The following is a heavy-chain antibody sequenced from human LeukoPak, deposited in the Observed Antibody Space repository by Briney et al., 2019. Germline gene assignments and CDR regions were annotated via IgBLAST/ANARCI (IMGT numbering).Heavy chain of an antibody. J-gene: IGHJ6*02. V-gene: IGHV3-30*04. D-gene: IGHD3-16*01. CDR2: ISYDGSNK. CDR1: GFTFSSYA. Sequence: QPGGSLRLSCAASGFTFSSYAMHWVRQAPGKGLEWVAVISYDGSNKYYADSVKGRFTISRDNSKNTLYLQMNSLRAEDTAVYYCAKEVGIMETYSYYGMDVWGQGTTVTVSS. CDR3: AKEVGIMETYSYYGMDV.